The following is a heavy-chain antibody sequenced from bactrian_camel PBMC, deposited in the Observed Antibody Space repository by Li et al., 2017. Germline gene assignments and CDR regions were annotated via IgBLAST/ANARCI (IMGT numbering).Heavy chain of an antibody. CDR3: ASGMTTVQALGVMISPNI. J-gene: IGHJ4*01. CDR2: IDSDGTT. Sequence: VQLVESGGGSVQAGGSLRLSCVASGYTYSRNCMAWFRQVPGKEREGVAVIDSDGTTKYANSVKGRFAISQDRAKNTVYLQMNSLKPEDTAMYYCASGMTTVQALGVMISPNIWGRGTQVTVS. V-gene: IGHV3S53*01. CDR1: GYTYSRNC. D-gene: IGHD3*01.